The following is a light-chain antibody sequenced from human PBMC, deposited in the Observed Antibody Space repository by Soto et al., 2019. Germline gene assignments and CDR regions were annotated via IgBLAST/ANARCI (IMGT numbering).Light chain of an antibody. J-gene: IGKJ4*01. V-gene: IGKV1D-12*01. CDR3: QQTTTFPLT. Sequence: DIQMTQSPSSVSASVGDRVTITCRASQGVSTWLAWYQQQPGKAPNLLIYTASSLQSGVPSRFSGSGSGTDFSLTISSLQPEDFATYYCQQTTTFPLTFGGGTMVEI. CDR2: TAS. CDR1: QGVSTW.